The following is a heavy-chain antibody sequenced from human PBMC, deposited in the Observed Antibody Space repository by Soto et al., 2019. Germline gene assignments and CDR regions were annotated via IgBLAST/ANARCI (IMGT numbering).Heavy chain of an antibody. CDR1: GYTFTSYA. V-gene: IGHV1-3*01. CDR3: ARKGLSSSANNWFDP. J-gene: IGHJ5*02. D-gene: IGHD6-6*01. CDR2: INAGNGNT. Sequence: GASVKVSCKASGYTFTSYAMHWVRQAPGQRLEWMGWINAGNGNTKYSQKFQGRVTITRDTSASTAYMELSSLRSEDTAVYYCARKGLSSSANNWFDPWGQGTLVTVSS.